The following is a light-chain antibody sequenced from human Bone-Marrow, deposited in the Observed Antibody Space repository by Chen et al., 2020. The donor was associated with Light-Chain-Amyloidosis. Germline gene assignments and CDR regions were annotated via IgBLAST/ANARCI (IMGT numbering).Light chain of an antibody. V-gene: IGKV3-11*01. CDR2: DAS. CDR3: QQSTNWPLT. CDR1: QSVKTD. Sequence: DIVMTQPPATLSLPPGERATLSCRASQSVKTDLAWYQQKPGQAPRLLIYDASNRATGIPARFSGSGSGTDFILTISSLEPGDFAVYYCQQSTNWPLTFGGGTKVEIK. J-gene: IGKJ4*01.